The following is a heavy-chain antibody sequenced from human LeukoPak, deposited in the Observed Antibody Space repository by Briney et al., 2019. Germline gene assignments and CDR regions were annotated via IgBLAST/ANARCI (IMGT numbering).Heavy chain of an antibody. CDR1: GGTFSSYT. V-gene: IGHV1-69*05. D-gene: IGHD2-21*01. Sequence: SVKVSCKASGGTFSSYTISWVRQAPGQGLEWMGRIIPIFGTANYAQKFQGRVTITTDESTSTAYMELSSLRSEDTAVYYCARNRRVIREKYYYYYYYMDVWGKGTTVTVSS. CDR2: IIPIFGTA. CDR3: ARNRRVIREKYYYYYYYMDV. J-gene: IGHJ6*03.